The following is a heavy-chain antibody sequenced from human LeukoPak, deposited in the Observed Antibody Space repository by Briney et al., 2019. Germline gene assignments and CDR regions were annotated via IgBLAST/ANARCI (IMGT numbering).Heavy chain of an antibody. D-gene: IGHD1-1*01. V-gene: IGHV1-58*01. J-gene: IGHJ4*02. CDR2: IVAGSGNT. CDR1: GFTFTTSA. CDR3: AADQSVERRREFDY. Sequence: SVTVSCKASGFTFTTSAVQWVRQARGQRLEWIGWIVAGSGNTNYAQKFQERVTITRDMSTSTAYMELSSLRSEDTAVYYCAADQSVERRREFDYWGQGTLVTVSS.